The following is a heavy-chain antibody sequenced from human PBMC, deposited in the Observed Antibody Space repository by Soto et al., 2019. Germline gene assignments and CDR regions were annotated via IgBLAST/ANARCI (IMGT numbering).Heavy chain of an antibody. CDR1: GFIFNTYD. D-gene: IGHD3-3*01. CDR2: IGSSSSTM. Sequence: EVQLVESGGGLVQPGGCLRLSCAASGFIFNTYDMNWVRQAPGKGLEWVSYIGSSSSTMYYAGSVNGRFTISRDNAKNSLYLQMNSLRDEDTAVYYCARGGRLGNYDFWSGANYYYFGMDVWGQGTTVTVSS. CDR3: ARGGRLGNYDFWSGANYYYFGMDV. J-gene: IGHJ6*02. V-gene: IGHV3-48*02.